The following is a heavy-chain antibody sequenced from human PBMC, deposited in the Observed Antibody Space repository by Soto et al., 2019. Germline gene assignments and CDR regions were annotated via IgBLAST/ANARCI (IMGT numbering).Heavy chain of an antibody. Sequence: GGSLRLSCAASGFTFSSYEMNWVRQAPGKGLEWVSYISSSGSTIYYADSVKGRFTISRDNAENSLYLQMNSLRAEDTAVYYCARGAYCSGGSCRHGGYYWGQGTLVTVSS. CDR1: GFTFSSYE. CDR3: ARGAYCSGGSCRHGGYY. CDR2: ISSSGSTI. D-gene: IGHD2-15*01. V-gene: IGHV3-48*03. J-gene: IGHJ4*02.